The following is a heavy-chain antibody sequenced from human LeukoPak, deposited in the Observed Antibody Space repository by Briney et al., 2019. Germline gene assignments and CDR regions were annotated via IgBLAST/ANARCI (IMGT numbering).Heavy chain of an antibody. D-gene: IGHD4-23*01. CDR1: GGSFSGYY. CDR3: ARETTVVTQRYFDL. Sequence: SETLSLTCAVNGGSFSGYYWSWIRQHPGKGLEWIGYIYYSGSTYYNPSLKSRVTISVDTSKNQFSLKLSSVTAADTAVYYCARETTVVTQRYFDLWGRGTLVTVSS. V-gene: IGHV4-31*11. CDR2: IYYSGST. J-gene: IGHJ2*01.